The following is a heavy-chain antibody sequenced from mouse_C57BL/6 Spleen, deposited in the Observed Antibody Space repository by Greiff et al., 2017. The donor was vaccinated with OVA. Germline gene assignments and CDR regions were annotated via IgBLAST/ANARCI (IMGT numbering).Heavy chain of an antibody. V-gene: IGHV3-6*01. CDR2: ISYDGSN. Sequence: EVHLVESGPGLVKPSQSLSLTCSVTGYSITSDYYWNWIRQFPGNKLEWMGYISYDGSNNYNPSLKNRISITRDTSKNQFFLKLNSVTTEDTATYYCARGWLLPYWYFDVWGTGTTVTVSS. J-gene: IGHJ1*03. CDR3: ARGWLLPYWYFDV. CDR1: GYSITSDYY. D-gene: IGHD2-3*01.